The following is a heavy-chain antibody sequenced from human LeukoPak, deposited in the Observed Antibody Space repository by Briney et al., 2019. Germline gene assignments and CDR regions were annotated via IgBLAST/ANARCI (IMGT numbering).Heavy chain of an antibody. D-gene: IGHD6-6*01. Sequence: ASVKVSCKASGYTFTGYYMHWVRQAPGQGLEWMGWINPNSGGTNYAQKFQGRVTMTRDTSISTAYMELSRLRSGDTAVYYCARAGPYSSSSSPYGWGQGTLVTVSS. CDR3: ARAGPYSSSSSPYG. CDR2: INPNSGGT. J-gene: IGHJ4*02. CDR1: GYTFTGYY. V-gene: IGHV1-2*02.